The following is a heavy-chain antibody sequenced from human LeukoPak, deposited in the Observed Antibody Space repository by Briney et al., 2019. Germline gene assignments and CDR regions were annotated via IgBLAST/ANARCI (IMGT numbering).Heavy chain of an antibody. J-gene: IGHJ4*02. Sequence: GGSLRLSCAASGFTFSSYGMHWVRQAPGKGLEWVAFIRYDGSNKYYADSVKGRFTISRDNSKNTLYLQMNSLRAEDTAVYYCAKDRSGSYSQGLDYWGQGTQVTVSS. V-gene: IGHV3-30*02. CDR2: IRYDGSNK. CDR3: AKDRSGSYSQGLDY. CDR1: GFTFSSYG. D-gene: IGHD1-26*01.